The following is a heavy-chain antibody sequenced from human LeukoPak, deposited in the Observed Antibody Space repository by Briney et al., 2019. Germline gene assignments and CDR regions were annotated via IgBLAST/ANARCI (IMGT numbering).Heavy chain of an antibody. V-gene: IGHV3-9*01. CDR3: AKEIEEMATTYFDY. D-gene: IGHD5-24*01. J-gene: IGHJ4*02. CDR1: GFTFDDYA. CDR2: ISWNSGSI. Sequence: PGGSLSLFCAASGFTFDDYAMHWVRHAPGRGLGWVSGISWNSGSIGYADSVKGRFTISRDNAKNSLYLQMNSLRAEDTAVYYCAKEIEEMATTYFDYWGQGTLVTVSS.